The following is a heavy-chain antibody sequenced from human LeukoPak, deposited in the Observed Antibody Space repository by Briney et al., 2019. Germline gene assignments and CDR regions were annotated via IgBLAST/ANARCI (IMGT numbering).Heavy chain of an antibody. D-gene: IGHD3-10*01. Sequence: GGSLRLSCAASGFTFSSYAMSWVRQAPGKGLEWVSAISGSGGSTYYADSVKGRFTISRDNSKNTLYLQMNSLRAEDTAVYYCAKDKPPGPYYYGSTGYWGQGTLVTVSS. CDR1: GFTFSSYA. J-gene: IGHJ4*02. V-gene: IGHV3-23*01. CDR3: AKDKPPGPYYYGSTGY. CDR2: ISGSGGST.